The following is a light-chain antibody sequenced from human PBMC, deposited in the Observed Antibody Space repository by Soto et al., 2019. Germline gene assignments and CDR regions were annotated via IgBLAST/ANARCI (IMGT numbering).Light chain of an antibody. V-gene: IGLV2-14*01. CDR3: SSYTGSNTRV. CDR2: DVS. CDR1: SSDIGTYDF. J-gene: IGLJ1*01. Sequence: QSVLTQPASVSGSPGQSITISCTGTSSDIGTYDFVSWYQQHPGRAPQLLICDVSNRPSGVSNRFSGSKSGNTASLTISGLQAEDEADYYCSSYTGSNTRVFGTGTKVTVL.